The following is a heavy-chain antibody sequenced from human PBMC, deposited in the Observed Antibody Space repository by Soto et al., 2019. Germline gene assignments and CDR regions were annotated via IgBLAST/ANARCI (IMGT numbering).Heavy chain of an antibody. V-gene: IGHV1-69*06. CDR3: AREVVTVTTLGWFDS. CDR1: GDTFNNYA. Sequence: GASVKVSCKASGDTFNNYAISWMRQTPGRGLEWLGEIVPIFGTTNYPQEFQGRVTITADTSTSTAYMELSRLISEDTAIHYCAREVVTVTTLGWFDSWGQGTLVTVSS. CDR2: IVPIFGTT. J-gene: IGHJ5*01. D-gene: IGHD2-21*02.